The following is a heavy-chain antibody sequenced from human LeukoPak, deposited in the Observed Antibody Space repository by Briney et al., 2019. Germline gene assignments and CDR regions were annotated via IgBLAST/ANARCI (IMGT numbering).Heavy chain of an antibody. CDR1: GGSISSYY. V-gene: IGHV4-59*01. CDR2: IYYSGST. J-gene: IGHJ3*02. D-gene: IGHD3-22*01. Sequence: KPSETLSLTCTVSGGSISSYYWSWIRQPPGKGLEWIGYIYYSGSTNYNPSLKSRVTISVDTSKNQFSLRLSSVTAADTAVYYCARLYYFDSSGYPGPFDIWGQGTMVTVSS. CDR3: ARLYYFDSSGYPGPFDI.